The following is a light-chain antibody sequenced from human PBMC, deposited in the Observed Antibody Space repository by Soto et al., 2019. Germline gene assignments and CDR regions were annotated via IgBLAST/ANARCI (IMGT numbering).Light chain of an antibody. CDR3: NSYTGSSIYV. V-gene: IGLV1-47*01. CDR2: RNN. Sequence: QSVLTQPPSASGTPGQRVTISCSGSSSNIGSNYVYWYQQLPGTAPKLLIYRNNQRPSGVSNRFSGSKSGNTASLTISGLQAEDEADYYCNSYTGSSIYVFGTGTKVTVL. CDR1: SSNIGSNY. J-gene: IGLJ1*01.